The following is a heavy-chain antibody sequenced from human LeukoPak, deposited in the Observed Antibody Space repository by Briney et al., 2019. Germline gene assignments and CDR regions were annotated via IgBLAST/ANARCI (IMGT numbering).Heavy chain of an antibody. CDR2: INHSGST. D-gene: IGHD2-2*01. V-gene: IGHV4-34*01. CDR1: GGSFSGYY. CDR3: ARLGYCSSTSCPVVY. Sequence: SETLSPTCAVYGGSFSGYYWSWIRQPPGKGLEWIGEINHSGSTNYNPSLKSRVTISVDTSKNQFSLKLSSVTAADTAVYYCARLGYCSSTSCPVVYWGQGTLVTVSS. J-gene: IGHJ4*02.